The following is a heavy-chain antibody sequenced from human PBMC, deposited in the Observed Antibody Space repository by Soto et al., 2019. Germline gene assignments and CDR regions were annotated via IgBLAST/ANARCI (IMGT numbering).Heavy chain of an antibody. CDR1: GGSISSSNW. J-gene: IGHJ6*02. V-gene: IGHV4-4*02. CDR3: ARSPDSSGYYPRRYYYGMDV. D-gene: IGHD3-22*01. CDR2: IYHSGST. Sequence: PSETLSLTCAVSGGSISSSNWWSWVRQPPGKGLEWIGEIYHSGSTNYNPSPKSRVTISVDKSKNQFSLKLSSVTAADTAVYYCARSPDSSGYYPRRYYYGMDVWGQGTTVTVSS.